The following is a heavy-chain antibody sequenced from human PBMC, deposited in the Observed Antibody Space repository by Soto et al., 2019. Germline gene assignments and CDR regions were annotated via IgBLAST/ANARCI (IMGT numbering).Heavy chain of an antibody. D-gene: IGHD3-10*01. CDR2: ISTSSIYT. V-gene: IGHV3-11*05. CDR3: ARMYDYGAGEHNWFDP. CDR1: GFTFSDYY. Sequence: QVQLVESGGGLVKPGGSLRLSCAASGFTFSDYYMSWIRQAPGRGLEWISYISTSSIYTIYADSVKGRFTISRDNAKNSLYLQMNSRRAEDTAVYYCARMYDYGAGEHNWFDPWGQGTLVTVSS. J-gene: IGHJ5*02.